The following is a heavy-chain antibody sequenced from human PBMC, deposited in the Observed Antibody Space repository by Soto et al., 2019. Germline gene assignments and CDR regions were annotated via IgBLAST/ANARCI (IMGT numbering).Heavy chain of an antibody. D-gene: IGHD3-10*01. V-gene: IGHV1-46*01. CDR2: INPSGGST. J-gene: IGHJ5*02. CDR1: GYTFTSYY. CDR3: ARVWGFGDPRASWFDP. Sequence: QVQLVQSGAEVKKPGASVKVSCKASGYTFTSYYMHWVRQAPGQGLEWMGIINPSGGSTSYAQKFQGRVTMTRDTSTSTVYMELSSLRSEDTAVYYCARVWGFGDPRASWFDPWGQGTLVTVSS.